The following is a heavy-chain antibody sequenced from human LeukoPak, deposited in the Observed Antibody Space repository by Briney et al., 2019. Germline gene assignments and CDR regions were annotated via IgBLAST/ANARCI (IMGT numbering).Heavy chain of an antibody. D-gene: IGHD3-10*01. Sequence: PSETLSLTCTVSGGSISSYYWSWIRRPPGKGLEWIGYIYATGSTNYNPSLKSRVTISVDTSKNHFSLNLRSVTAADTAVYYCARHGSVRSPLGPWGQGTLVTVSS. J-gene: IGHJ5*02. V-gene: IGHV4-4*09. CDR2: IYATGST. CDR1: GGSISSYY. CDR3: ARHGSVRSPLGP.